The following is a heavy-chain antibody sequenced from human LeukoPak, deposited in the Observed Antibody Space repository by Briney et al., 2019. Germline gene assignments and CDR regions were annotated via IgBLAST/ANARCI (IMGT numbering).Heavy chain of an antibody. V-gene: IGHV3-23*01. CDR2: ISGSGGST. J-gene: IGHJ4*02. CDR1: GFTFSSYA. CDR3: AKDGRGYRDSFDY. Sequence: PGGSLRLSCAASGFTFSSYAMSWVRQAPGKGLEWVSAISGSGGSTYYADSVKGRFTISRDNSKNTLYLQVHSLRAEDTAVYYCAKDGRGYRDSFDYWGQGTLVTVSS. D-gene: IGHD5-12*01.